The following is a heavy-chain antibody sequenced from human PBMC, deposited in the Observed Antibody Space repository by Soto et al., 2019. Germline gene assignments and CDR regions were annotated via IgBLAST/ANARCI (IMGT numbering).Heavy chain of an antibody. V-gene: IGHV1-18*01. Sequence: ASVKVSCKASGYTFTSYGISWVRQAPGQGLEWMGWISTYNGNTNYAQKLQGRVTMTTDTPTSTAYMELRSLRSDDTAVYYCARSGYYCSGGSCYGNWFDPWGQGTLVTVSS. J-gene: IGHJ5*02. CDR1: GYTFTSYG. D-gene: IGHD2-15*01. CDR3: ARSGYYCSGGSCYGNWFDP. CDR2: ISTYNGNT.